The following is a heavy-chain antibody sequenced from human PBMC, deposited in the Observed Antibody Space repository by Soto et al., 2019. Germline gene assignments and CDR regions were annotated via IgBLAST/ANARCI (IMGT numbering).Heavy chain of an antibody. CDR1: GGSICSGGYS. D-gene: IGHD2-8*01. Sequence: SETLSLTCAVSGGSICSGGYSWSWIRQPPGKGLEWIVYIYHSGSTYYNPSLKSRVTISVDRSKNQFSLKLSSVTAADTAVYYCARALIDCTNGVCYTRQQLYYFDYWGQGTLVTVSS. CDR3: ARALIDCTNGVCYTRQQLYYFDY. J-gene: IGHJ4*02. CDR2: IYHSGST. V-gene: IGHV4-30-2*01.